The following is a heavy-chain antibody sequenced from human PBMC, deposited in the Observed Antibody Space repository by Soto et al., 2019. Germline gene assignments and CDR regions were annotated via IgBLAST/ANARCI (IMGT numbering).Heavy chain of an antibody. V-gene: IGHV1-18*01. CDR3: ARTDKGDYVPPLDN. Sequence: QIHLVQSGAEVKKPGASVRVSCKTSGYTFTNYGISWVRQAPGQGLEWMGLISVYNGDTNYAQNLQGRVTMTTDTSTSTAYLELRSLRSGDTAVYYCARTDKGDYVPPLDNWGQGTLVTVSS. CDR2: ISVYNGDT. CDR1: GYTFTNYG. J-gene: IGHJ4*02. D-gene: IGHD4-17*01.